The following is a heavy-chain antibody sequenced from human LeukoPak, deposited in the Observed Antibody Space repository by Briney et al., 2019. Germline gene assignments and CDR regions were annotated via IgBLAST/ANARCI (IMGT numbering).Heavy chain of an antibody. CDR1: GSISSGSYY. D-gene: IGHD1-1*01. J-gene: IGHJ4*02. CDR3: ARGVQLESYFDY. Sequence: SETLSLTCAVSGSISSGSYYWGWIRQPPGKGLEWIGSIHYSGNTYYNPSLKSRVTISVDTSKNQFSLKLNSVTAADTAVYYCARGVQLESYFDYWGQGTLVTVSS. CDR2: IHYSGNT. V-gene: IGHV4-39*07.